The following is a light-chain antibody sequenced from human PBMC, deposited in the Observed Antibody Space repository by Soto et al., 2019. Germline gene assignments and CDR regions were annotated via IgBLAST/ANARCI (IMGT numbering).Light chain of an antibody. J-gene: IGKJ1*01. CDR3: QHTRT. Sequence: DFQMTQSPSTLSASVGDRVTITCRASQNINNWVDWYQQKPGKAPKFLIYDASTLQRGVPSRFSGSGFGTEFSLTISSLQPDDFGSYYCQHTRTFGQGNKVEIK. CDR1: QNINNW. CDR2: DAS. V-gene: IGKV1-5*01.